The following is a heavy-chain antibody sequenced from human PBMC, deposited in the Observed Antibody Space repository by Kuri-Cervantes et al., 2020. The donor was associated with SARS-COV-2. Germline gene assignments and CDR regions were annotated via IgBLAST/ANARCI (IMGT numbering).Heavy chain of an antibody. CDR1: GGSTSSSSYY. CDR3: ARYFYSDSSGYYNAFDI. Sequence: GSLRLSCTVSGGSTSSSSYYWGWIRQPPGKGLEWIGSIDYSGSTSYNPSLRSRVTISVDTSKNQFSLKLTSVTAADTAVYYCARYFYSDSSGYYNAFDIWGQGTMVTVSS. CDR2: IDYSGST. V-gene: IGHV4-39*07. D-gene: IGHD3-22*01. J-gene: IGHJ3*02.